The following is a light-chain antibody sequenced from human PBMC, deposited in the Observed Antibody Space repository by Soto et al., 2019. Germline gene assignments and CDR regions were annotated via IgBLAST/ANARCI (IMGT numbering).Light chain of an antibody. J-gene: IGKJ5*01. CDR1: QSVSSY. CDR2: DAS. CDR3: QQRSYWLIT. Sequence: EIVLTQSPATLSLSPGERATLSCRASQSVSSYLAWYQQKPGQAPRLLIYDASNRATGIPARFSGSGSGTDFPLTISSLEPEDFAIYYCQQRSYWLITFGQGTRLEIK. V-gene: IGKV3-11*01.